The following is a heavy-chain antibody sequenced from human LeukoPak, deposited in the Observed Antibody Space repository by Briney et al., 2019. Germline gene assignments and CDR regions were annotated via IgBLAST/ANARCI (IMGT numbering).Heavy chain of an antibody. J-gene: IGHJ6*03. CDR3: TRRANFYYMDV. CDR1: GFTFNTYW. Sequence: GGSLRLSCAASGFTFNTYWMQWVRQAPGMGLVWVSRINTDGSSASYADSVKGRFTISRDNAKNTLYLQMNSLRAEDTAVYYCTRRANFYYMDVWGKGTTVTVSS. CDR2: INTDGSSA. V-gene: IGHV3-74*01.